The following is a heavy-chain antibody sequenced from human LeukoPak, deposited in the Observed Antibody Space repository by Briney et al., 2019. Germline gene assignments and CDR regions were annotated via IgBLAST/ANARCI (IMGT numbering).Heavy chain of an antibody. J-gene: IGHJ4*02. CDR3: AKDHYGDHDPFDS. CDR1: GFTFSNFG. CDR2: ISYDGSKK. V-gene: IGHV3-30*18. D-gene: IGHD4-17*01. Sequence: PGGSLRPSCAASGFTFSNFGMHWVRQAPGKGLEWVALISYDGSKKYYADSVKGRFTISRDNSKNTLYLQMTSLRAEDTALYYCAKDHYGDHDPFDSWGQGTLLTVSS.